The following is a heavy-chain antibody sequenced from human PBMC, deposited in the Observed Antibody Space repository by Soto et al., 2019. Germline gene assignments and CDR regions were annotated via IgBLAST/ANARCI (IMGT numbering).Heavy chain of an antibody. CDR2: ISYDGSNK. J-gene: IGHJ4*02. CDR1: GFTFSSYA. CDR3: ARSVDLDH. D-gene: IGHD2-15*01. Sequence: GGSLRLSCAASGFTFSSYAMHWVRQAPGRGLEWVAVISYDGSNKYYADSVKGRFTISRDNSKNTLYLQMNSLRAEDTAVYYCARSVDLDHWGQGTLVTVSS. V-gene: IGHV3-30-3*01.